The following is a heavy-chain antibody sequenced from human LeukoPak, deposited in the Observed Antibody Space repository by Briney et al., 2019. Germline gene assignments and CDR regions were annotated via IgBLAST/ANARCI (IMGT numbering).Heavy chain of an antibody. Sequence: PGGSLRLSCAASGFTFSSYAMSWVRQAPGKGLEWVSAISGSGGSTYYADSVKGRFTISRDNPKNTLYLQMNSLRVEDTAVYYCAKRMITFGGAHYWGQGTLVTVSS. CDR2: ISGSGGST. V-gene: IGHV3-23*01. D-gene: IGHD3-16*01. CDR1: GFTFSSYA. J-gene: IGHJ4*02. CDR3: AKRMITFGGAHY.